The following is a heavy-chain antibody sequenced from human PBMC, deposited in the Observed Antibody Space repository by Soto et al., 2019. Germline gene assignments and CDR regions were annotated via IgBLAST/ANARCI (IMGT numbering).Heavy chain of an antibody. Sequence: ASVKVSCKASGYTFTSYAMHWVRQAPGQRLEWMGWINAGNGNTKYSQKFQGRVTITRDTSASTAYMELSSLRSEDTAVYYCARDRLDYYYYYYMDVWGKGTTVTVS. V-gene: IGHV1-3*01. J-gene: IGHJ6*03. CDR3: ARDRLDYYYYYYMDV. CDR2: INAGNGNT. D-gene: IGHD6-6*01. CDR1: GYTFTSYA.